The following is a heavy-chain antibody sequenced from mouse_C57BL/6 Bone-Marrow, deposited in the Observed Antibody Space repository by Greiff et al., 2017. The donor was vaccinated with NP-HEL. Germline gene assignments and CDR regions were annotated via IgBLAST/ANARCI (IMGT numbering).Heavy chain of an antibody. J-gene: IGHJ2*01. CDR1: GYTFTSYW. V-gene: IGHV1-64*01. Sequence: QVQLKQSGAELVKPGASVKLSCKASGYTFTSYWMHWVKQRPGQGLEWIGMIHPNSGSTNYNEKFKSKATLTVDKSSSTAYMQLSSLTSEDSAVYYCAPSYYYGSSSFDYWGQGTTLTVSS. CDR3: APSYYYGSSSFDY. D-gene: IGHD1-1*01. CDR2: IHPNSGST.